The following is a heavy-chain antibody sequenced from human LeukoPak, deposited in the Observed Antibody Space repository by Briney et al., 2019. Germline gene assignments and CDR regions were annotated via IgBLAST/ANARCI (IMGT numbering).Heavy chain of an antibody. CDR1: GGSFSGYY. CDR2: INHSGST. Sequence: SETLSLTCAVYGGSFSGYYWSWIRQPPGKGLEWIGEINHSGSTNYNPSLKSRVTISVDTSNTHFSQKLSSVTAADTAVYYCARSHIGSSGYLLVRPRAPDYWGQGTLVTVSS. D-gene: IGHD3-22*01. CDR3: ARSHIGSSGYLLVRPRAPDY. J-gene: IGHJ4*02. V-gene: IGHV4-34*01.